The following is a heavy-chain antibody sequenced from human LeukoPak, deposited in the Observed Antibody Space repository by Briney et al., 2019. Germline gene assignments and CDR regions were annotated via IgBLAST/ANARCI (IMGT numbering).Heavy chain of an antibody. CDR3: AREEVLRYFDWLFNWFDP. J-gene: IGHJ5*02. CDR2: ISSSSSYI. Sequence: GGSLRLSCAASGFTFSSYSMNWVRQAPGKGLEWVSSISSSSSYIYYADSVKGRFTISRDNAKNSLYLQMNSLRAEDTAVYYCAREEVLRYFDWLFNWFDPWGQGTLVTVSS. D-gene: IGHD3-9*01. V-gene: IGHV3-21*01. CDR1: GFTFSSYS.